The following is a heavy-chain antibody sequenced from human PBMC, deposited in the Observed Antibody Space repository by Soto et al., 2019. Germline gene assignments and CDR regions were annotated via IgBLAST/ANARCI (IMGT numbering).Heavy chain of an antibody. CDR2: ISYDGSNK. J-gene: IGHJ6*03. D-gene: IGHD3-22*01. V-gene: IGHV3-30*04. CDR3: ERGRRYYYDSSGYYYYYYIDV. Sequence: GGSLRLSCAASGFTFSSYAMHWVRQAPGKGLEWVAVISYDGSNKYYADSVKGRFTISRDNSKTTLYLQMNSLRAEDTDVYYCERGRRYYYDSSGYYYYYYIDVWGKGTTVTVSS. CDR1: GFTFSSYA.